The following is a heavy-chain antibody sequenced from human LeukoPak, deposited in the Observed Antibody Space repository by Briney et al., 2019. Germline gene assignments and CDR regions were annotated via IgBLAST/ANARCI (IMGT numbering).Heavy chain of an antibody. Sequence: GSLRLSCAASGFTFSTYAISWVRQAPGKGLEWVSCISSTSNYIFYADSVRGRFTISRDNAKNSLYLQMDSLRAEDTAVYYCASYSSSSPFDYWGQGTLVTVSS. CDR1: GFTFSTYA. J-gene: IGHJ4*02. CDR3: ASYSSSSPFDY. D-gene: IGHD6-6*01. V-gene: IGHV3-21*01. CDR2: ISSTSNYI.